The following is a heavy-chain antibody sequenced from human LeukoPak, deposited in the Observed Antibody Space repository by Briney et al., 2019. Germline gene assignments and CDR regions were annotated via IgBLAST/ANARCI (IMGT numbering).Heavy chain of an antibody. Sequence: SETLSLTCTVSGGSISSGGYYWSWIRQPPGKGLEWIGYIYHSGSTYYNPSLKSRVTISVDRSKNQFSLKLSSVTAADTAVYYCARDRGGNYYQYYFDYWGQGTLVTVSS. CDR2: IYHSGST. CDR1: GGSISSGGYY. V-gene: IGHV4-30-2*01. J-gene: IGHJ4*02. CDR3: ARDRGGNYYQYYFDY. D-gene: IGHD1-26*01.